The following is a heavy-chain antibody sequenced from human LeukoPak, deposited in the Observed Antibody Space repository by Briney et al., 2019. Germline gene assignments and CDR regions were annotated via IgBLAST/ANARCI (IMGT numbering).Heavy chain of an antibody. CDR2: IYYSGST. CDR1: GGSISSSSYY. V-gene: IGHV4-39*07. Sequence: SETLSLTCTVSGGSISSSSYYWGWIRQPPGKGLEWIGSIYYSGSTYYNPSLKSRVTISVDTSKNQFSLKLSSVTAADTAVYYCARFAGYGDYGFDYWGQGTLVTVSS. D-gene: IGHD4-17*01. CDR3: ARFAGYGDYGFDY. J-gene: IGHJ4*02.